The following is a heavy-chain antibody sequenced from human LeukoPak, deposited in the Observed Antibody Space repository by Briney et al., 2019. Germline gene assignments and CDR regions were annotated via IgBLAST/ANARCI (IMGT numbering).Heavy chain of an antibody. D-gene: IGHD1-26*01. V-gene: IGHV3-72*01. CDR2: ARKKANSYTT. CDR3: ARDSGTYTWDH. Sequence: GGSLRLSCAASGFTFSDHYMDWVRPAPGKGLEWVGRARKKANSYTTEYAASVKGRFTISRDDSKNALYLQMNSLKTEDTAVYYCARDSGTYTWDHWGQGTLVTVSS. CDR1: GFTFSDHY. J-gene: IGHJ4*02.